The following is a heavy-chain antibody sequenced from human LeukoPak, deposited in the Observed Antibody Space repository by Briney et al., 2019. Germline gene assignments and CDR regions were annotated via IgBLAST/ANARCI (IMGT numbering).Heavy chain of an antibody. J-gene: IGHJ6*02. CDR2: IYYSGST. D-gene: IGHD5-24*01. CDR1: GGSISSYY. CDR3: ARETEMHIDV. Sequence: SETLSLTCAVSGGSISSYYWNWIQQSPGKGLEWIGYIYYSGSTNYNPSLKSRVTISLDTSKSQFSLKLRSVTAADTAVYYCARETEMHIDVWGQGTTVTVSS. V-gene: IGHV4-59*01.